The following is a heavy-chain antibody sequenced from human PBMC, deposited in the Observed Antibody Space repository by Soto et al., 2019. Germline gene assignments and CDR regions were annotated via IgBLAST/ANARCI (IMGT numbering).Heavy chain of an antibody. D-gene: IGHD3-9*01. CDR3: ARVTYYDILTGYYFDF. CDR2: ISAYNGNT. Sequence: ASVMFSCKASAVAFTSYGNSWVRQAPGQGLEWMGWISAYNGNTNYAQKLQGRVTMTTDTSTSTAYMELRSLRSDDTAVYYCARVTYYDILTGYYFDFWGQGTLVTVSS. V-gene: IGHV1-18*04. J-gene: IGHJ4*02. CDR1: AVAFTSYG.